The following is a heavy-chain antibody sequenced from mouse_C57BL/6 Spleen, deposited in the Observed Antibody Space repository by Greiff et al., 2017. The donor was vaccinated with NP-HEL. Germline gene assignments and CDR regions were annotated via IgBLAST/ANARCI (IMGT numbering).Heavy chain of an antibody. D-gene: IGHD3-2*02. Sequence: QVQLQQSGAELVRPGTSVKMSCKASGYTFTNYWIGWAKQRPGHGLEWIGDIYPGGGYTNYNEKFKGKATLTADKSSSAAYMQFSSLTSEDSAIDYCARGCDSAGHPDYCDDWGQGTTLTVSS. CDR1: GYTFTNYW. CDR3: ARGCDSAGHPDYCDD. J-gene: IGHJ2*01. V-gene: IGHV1-63*01. CDR2: IYPGGGYT.